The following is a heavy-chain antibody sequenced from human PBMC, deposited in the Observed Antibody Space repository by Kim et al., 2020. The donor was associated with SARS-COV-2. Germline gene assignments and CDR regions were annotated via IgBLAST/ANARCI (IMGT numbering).Heavy chain of an antibody. D-gene: IGHD3-22*01. Sequence: PSLTSRVTISVDTSKNQFSLKLSSVTAADTAVYYCARVRITMIVVVTYFDLWGRGTLVTVSS. J-gene: IGHJ2*01. V-gene: IGHV4-31*02. CDR3: ARVRITMIVVVTYFDL.